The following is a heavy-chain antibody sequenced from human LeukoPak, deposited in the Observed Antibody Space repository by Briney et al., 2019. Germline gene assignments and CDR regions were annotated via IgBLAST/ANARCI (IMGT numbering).Heavy chain of an antibody. V-gene: IGHV1-24*01. CDR2: FDPEDGET. J-gene: IGHJ4*02. Sequence: ASVKVSFKVSGYTLTELSMHWVRQAPGKGLEWMGGFDPEDGETIYAQKFQGRVTMTEDTSTDTAYMELSSLRSEDTAVYYCATSHIVATLPKDYWGQGTLVTVSS. D-gene: IGHD5-12*01. CDR1: GYTLTELS. CDR3: ATSHIVATLPKDY.